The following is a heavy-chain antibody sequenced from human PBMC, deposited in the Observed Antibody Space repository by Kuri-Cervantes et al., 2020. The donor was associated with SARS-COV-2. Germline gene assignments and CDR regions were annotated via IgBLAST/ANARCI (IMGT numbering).Heavy chain of an antibody. J-gene: IGHJ4*02. CDR2: IKQDGSEK. Sequence: GESLKISCAASGFTFSSYWMSWVRQAPGKGLEWVANIKQDGSEKYYVDSVKGRFTISRDNAKNSLYLQMNSLRAEDTAVNYCAREAFGYCSGGSCYSHYWGQGTLVTVSS. V-gene: IGHV3-7*01. CDR1: GFTFSSYW. D-gene: IGHD2-15*01. CDR3: AREAFGYCSGGSCYSHY.